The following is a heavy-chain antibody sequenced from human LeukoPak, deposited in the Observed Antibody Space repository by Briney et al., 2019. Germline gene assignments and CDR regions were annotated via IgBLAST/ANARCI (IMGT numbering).Heavy chain of an antibody. Sequence: SETLSLTCTVSGGSISSYYWSWIRQPPGKGLEWIGYIYYSGSTNYNPSLKSRVTMSVDTSKNQFSLKLSSVTAADTAVYYCARAIAAAGRTHYYFYMDVWGKGTTVTVSS. CDR2: IYYSGST. V-gene: IGHV4-59*12. D-gene: IGHD6-13*01. CDR3: ARAIAAAGRTHYYFYMDV. J-gene: IGHJ6*03. CDR1: GGSISSYY.